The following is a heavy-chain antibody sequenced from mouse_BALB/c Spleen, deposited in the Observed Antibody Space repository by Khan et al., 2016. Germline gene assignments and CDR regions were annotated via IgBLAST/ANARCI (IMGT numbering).Heavy chain of an antibody. V-gene: IGHV14-3*02. J-gene: IGHJ3*01. CDR3: ARSTMTSWFAY. Sequence: VRLQQSGAELVKPGASVKLSCTASGFNIKDTYMHWVKQRPEQGLEWIGRIDPANGNTKYDPKFQGKATITADTSSNTAYLQLSSLTSEDTAVYYCARSTMTSWFAYWGQGTLVTVSA. D-gene: IGHD2-4*01. CDR2: IDPANGNT. CDR1: GFNIKDTY.